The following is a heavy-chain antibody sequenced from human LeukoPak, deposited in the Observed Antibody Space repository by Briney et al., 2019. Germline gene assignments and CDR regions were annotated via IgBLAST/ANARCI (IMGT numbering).Heavy chain of an antibody. CDR3: VKDRRQLVEGVFDY. V-gene: IGHV3-30*02. CDR1: GFMFSSYG. Sequence: GGSLRLSCAASGFMFSSYGMHWVRQAPGKGLEWVAVIWYDENIKYYADSVKGRFTISRDNSENTLFLQMDSLRVEDTAVYFCVKDRRQLVEGVFDYWGQGTLVTVSS. J-gene: IGHJ4*02. CDR2: IWYDENIK. D-gene: IGHD6-13*01.